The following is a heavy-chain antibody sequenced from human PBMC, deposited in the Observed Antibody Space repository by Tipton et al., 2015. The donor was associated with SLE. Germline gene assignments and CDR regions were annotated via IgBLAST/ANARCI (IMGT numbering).Heavy chain of an antibody. CDR2: MSYSGST. Sequence: TLSLTCTVSGGSISSDDYYWTWIRQHPGKGLEWIGHMSYSGSTHYNPSLRSRITISVDTSKNHFSLKLSSVTAADTAVYYCARRMVQGGDALDIWGLGTLVTVSS. CDR1: GGSISSDDYY. D-gene: IGHD3-10*01. J-gene: IGHJ3*02. CDR3: ARRMVQGGDALDI. V-gene: IGHV4-31*03.